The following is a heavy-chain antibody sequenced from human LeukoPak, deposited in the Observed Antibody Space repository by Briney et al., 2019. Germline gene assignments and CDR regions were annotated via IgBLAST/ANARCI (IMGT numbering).Heavy chain of an antibody. CDR3: ARDSIWRRINYYYGMDV. CDR1: GDSISSTTW. V-gene: IGHV4-4*02. D-gene: IGHD3-3*01. CDR2: IYHSGST. J-gene: IGHJ6*02. Sequence: SETLSLTCAVSGDSISSTTWWSWVRQPPGKGLEWIGEIYHSGSTNYNPSLKSRVTLSVDKSNNQFSLELTSVTAADTAVYYCARDSIWRRINYYYGMDVWGXXTTVTVSS.